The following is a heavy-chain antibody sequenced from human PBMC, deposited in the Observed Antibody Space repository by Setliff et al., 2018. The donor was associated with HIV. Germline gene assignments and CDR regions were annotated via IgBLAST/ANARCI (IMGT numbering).Heavy chain of an antibody. D-gene: IGHD2-21*02. CDR1: GGSIDSSDYY. V-gene: IGHV4-39*07. CDR3: AREGDGIDF. Sequence: PSETLSLTCTVSGGSIDSSDYYWGWIRQPPGKGLEWIGSIFYSGRSMYNPSLRSRVTISVDTSKNQLSLSVTSVTAADTAVYYCAREGDGIDFWGQGTLVTVSS. J-gene: IGHJ4*02. CDR2: IFYSGRS.